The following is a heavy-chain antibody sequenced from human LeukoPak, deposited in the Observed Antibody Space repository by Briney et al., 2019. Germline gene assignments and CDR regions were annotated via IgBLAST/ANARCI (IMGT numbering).Heavy chain of an antibody. CDR1: GGSISSSSYY. Sequence: SETLSLTCTVSGGSISSSSYYWGWIRQPPGKGLEWIGSIYYSGSTYYNPSLKSRVTISVDTSKNQFSLKLSSVTAADTAVYYCARQKVGGGFDYWGQGTLVTISS. V-gene: IGHV4-39*01. J-gene: IGHJ4*02. CDR2: IYYSGST. CDR3: ARQKVGGGFDY. D-gene: IGHD1-26*01.